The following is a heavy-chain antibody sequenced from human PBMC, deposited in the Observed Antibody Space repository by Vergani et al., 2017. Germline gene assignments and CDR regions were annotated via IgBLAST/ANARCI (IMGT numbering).Heavy chain of an antibody. V-gene: IGHV3-21*01. J-gene: IGHJ4*02. D-gene: IGHD6-13*01. Sequence: EVQLVESGGGLVKPGGSLRLSCAASGFTFSSYSMNWVRQAPGKGLEWVSSISSSSSYIYYADSVKGRFTISRDNAKNSLYLQMNSLRAEDTAVYYCARGRLMIPWYSSSWGPLDYWGQGTLVTVSS. CDR3: ARGRLMIPWYSSSWGPLDY. CDR1: GFTFSSYS. CDR2: ISSSSSYI.